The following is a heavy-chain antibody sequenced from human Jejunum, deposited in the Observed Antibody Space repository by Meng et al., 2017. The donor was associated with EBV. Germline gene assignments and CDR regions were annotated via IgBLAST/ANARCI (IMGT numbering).Heavy chain of an antibody. J-gene: IGHJ4*02. CDR1: GGSCITASYY. D-gene: IGHD3-22*01. V-gene: IGHV4-61*01. CDR3: ARVVDYYERSGYPDF. Sequence: QGPLQVVGPGLWKPSETLSLPCTVSGGSCITASYYWSWIRQSPGKGLEWIGYIYYSGNTNYNPSLKSRATITVDTSKNQFSLKLSSVTAADTAVYYCARVVDYYERSGYPDFWGQGTLVTVSS. CDR2: IYYSGNT.